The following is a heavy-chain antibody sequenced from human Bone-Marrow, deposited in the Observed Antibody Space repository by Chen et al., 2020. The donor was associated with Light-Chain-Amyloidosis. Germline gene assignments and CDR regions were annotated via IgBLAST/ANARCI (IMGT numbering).Heavy chain of an antibody. D-gene: IGHD2-15*01. J-gene: IGHJ4*02. CDR3: ARTGCSGDNCQPLLADF. CDR1: GFNFGDYG. CDR2: ISSKPYDETL. V-gene: IGHV3-49*04. Sequence: VQLVESGGGVVQPGRSLRLSCTTFGFNFGDYGLTWVRQAPGKGLEWVGFISSKPYDETLHYAASLRGRVNISRDDSKAIAYLEMSSLKVEDTAVYYCARTGCSGDNCQPLLADFWGQGSLVTVSS.